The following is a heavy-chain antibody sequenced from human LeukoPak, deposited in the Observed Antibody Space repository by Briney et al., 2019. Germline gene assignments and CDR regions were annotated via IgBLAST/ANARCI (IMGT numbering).Heavy chain of an antibody. CDR3: ARGGSIAAPVGYFDY. CDR1: GFTFSSYA. Sequence: GGSLRLSCAASGFTFSSYAMHWVRQAPGKGLEYVSAISSNGGSTYYANSVKGRFIISRDNSKNTLYLQMGSLRAEDMAVYYCARGGSIAAPVGYFDYWGQGTLVTVSS. V-gene: IGHV3-64*01. J-gene: IGHJ4*02. CDR2: ISSNGGST. D-gene: IGHD6-6*01.